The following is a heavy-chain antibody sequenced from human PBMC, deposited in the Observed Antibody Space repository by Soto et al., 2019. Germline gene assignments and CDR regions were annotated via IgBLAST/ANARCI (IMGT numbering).Heavy chain of an antibody. CDR3: ARGWFGELLPTDYYYYYGMDV. V-gene: IGHV4-59*08. J-gene: IGHJ6*02. CDR1: GVSISSYY. D-gene: IGHD3-10*01. Sequence: SETLSLTCTVSGVSISSYYWSWIRQPPGKGLEWIGYIYYSGSTNYNPSLKSRVTISVDTSKNQFSLKLSSVTAADTAVYYCARGWFGELLPTDYYYYYGMDVWGQGTTVTVSS. CDR2: IYYSGST.